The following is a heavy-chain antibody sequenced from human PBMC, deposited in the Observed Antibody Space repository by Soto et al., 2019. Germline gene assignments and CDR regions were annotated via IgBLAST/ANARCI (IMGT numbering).Heavy chain of an antibody. CDR1: GGSISSSNC. V-gene: IGHV4-4*02. CDR2: IYHSGSA. J-gene: IGHJ6*02. CDR3: ARVEGRFYYGMDV. Sequence: QVQLQESGPGLVKPSGTLSLTCAVSGGSISSSNCWSWVRQPPGKGPEWIGEIYHSGSANYNPSLKSRVTISVDKSKNQFSLKLSSVTAADTAVYYCARVEGRFYYGMDVWGQGTTVTVSS.